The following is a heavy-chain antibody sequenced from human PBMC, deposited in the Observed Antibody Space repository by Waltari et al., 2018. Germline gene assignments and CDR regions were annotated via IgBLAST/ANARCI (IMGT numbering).Heavy chain of an antibody. CDR3: ARDSSGAWGGVVANGFDY. Sequence: QVQLQESGPGLVKPSETLSLTCTVSGGSISSYYWSWIRQPPGKGLEWIGYIYYSGSTNYNPSLKSRVTISVDTSKNQFSRKLSSVTAADTAVYYWARDSSGAWGGVVANGFDYWGQGTLVTVSS. CDR2: IYYSGST. J-gene: IGHJ4*02. D-gene: IGHD2-15*01. CDR1: GGSISSYY. V-gene: IGHV4-59*01.